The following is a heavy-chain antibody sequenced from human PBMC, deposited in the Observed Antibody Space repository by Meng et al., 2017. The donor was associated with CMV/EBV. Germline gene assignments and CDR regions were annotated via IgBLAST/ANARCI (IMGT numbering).Heavy chain of an antibody. J-gene: IGHJ5*02. Sequence: SSYDWGWTRQPPGKGLGWIGSIYYSGNTYYNPSLKSRVTISVDTSKNQFSLKLSSVTAADTAVYYCARVGWGYGDFWSGYNHNWFDPWGQGTLVTVSS. V-gene: IGHV4-39*07. D-gene: IGHD3-3*01. CDR1: SSYD. CDR3: ARVGWGYGDFWSGYNHNWFDP. CDR2: IYYSGNT.